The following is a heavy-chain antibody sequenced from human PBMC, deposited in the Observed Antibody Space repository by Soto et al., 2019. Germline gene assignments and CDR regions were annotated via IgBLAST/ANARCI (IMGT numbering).Heavy chain of an antibody. CDR3: ARAVEAYYYDSSGYYLSS. J-gene: IGHJ4*02. CDR2: IIPIFGTA. CDR1: GGTFSSYA. Sequence: ASVKVSCKASGGTFSSYAISWVRQAPGQGLEWMGGIIPIFGTANYAQKFQGRVTITADESTSTAYMELSSLRSEDTAVYYCARAVEAYYYDSSGYYLSSWGQGTRVTVSS. V-gene: IGHV1-69*13. D-gene: IGHD3-22*01.